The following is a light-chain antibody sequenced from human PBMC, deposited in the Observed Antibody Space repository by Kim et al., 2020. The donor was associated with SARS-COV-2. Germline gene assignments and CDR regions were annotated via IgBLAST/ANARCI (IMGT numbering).Light chain of an antibody. CDR2: KVS. J-gene: IGKJ1*01. CDR3: MQGTHWPPWT. V-gene: IGKV2-30*01. CDR1: QSREDSHGTTY. Sequence: AALSCRFSQSREDSHGTTYLTWFEQRPGQSPRRLIYKVSNRDSGVPDRFSGSGSGTDFTLNISRVEAEDVGVYYCMQGTHWPPWTFGQGTKVDIK.